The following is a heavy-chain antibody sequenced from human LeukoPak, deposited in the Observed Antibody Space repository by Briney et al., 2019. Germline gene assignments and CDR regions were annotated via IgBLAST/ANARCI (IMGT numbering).Heavy chain of an antibody. V-gene: IGHV1-69*05. D-gene: IGHD6-6*01. Sequence: ASVKVSCKASGGTFSSYAISWVRQAPGQGLEWMGRIIPIFGTANYAQKFQGRVTITTDESTSTAYMELSSLRSEDTAVYYCVRGVGSSSFDYWGQGTLVTVSS. CDR2: IIPIFGTA. CDR1: GGTFSSYA. CDR3: VRGVGSSSFDY. J-gene: IGHJ4*02.